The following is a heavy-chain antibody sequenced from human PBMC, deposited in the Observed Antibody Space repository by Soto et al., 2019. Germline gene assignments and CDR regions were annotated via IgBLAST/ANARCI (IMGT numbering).Heavy chain of an antibody. CDR1: GYTLTELS. D-gene: IGHD3-3*01. V-gene: IGHV1-24*01. CDR3: VCRTIFGLTNWFDP. Sequence: ASVKVSCKVSGYTLTELSMHWVRQAPGKGLEWMGGFDPEDGETIYAQKFQGRVTMTEDTPTDTAYMELSSLRSEDTALYYCVCRTIFGLTNWFDPWGQGALVTVSS. CDR2: FDPEDGET. J-gene: IGHJ5*02.